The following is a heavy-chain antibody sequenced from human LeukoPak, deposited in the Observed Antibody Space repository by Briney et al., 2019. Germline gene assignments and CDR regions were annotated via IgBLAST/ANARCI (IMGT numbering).Heavy chain of an antibody. CDR2: INHSGST. V-gene: IGHV4-34*01. CDR1: GGSFSGYY. D-gene: IGHD6-19*01. J-gene: IGHJ4*02. Sequence: SETLSLTCAVYGGSFSGYYWSWIRQPPGKGLEWIGEINHSGSTNYNPSLKSRVTISVDTSKSQFSLKLSSVTATDTAVYYCTTTTRGWYGVGDYWGQGTLVAVSS. CDR3: TTTTRGWYGVGDY.